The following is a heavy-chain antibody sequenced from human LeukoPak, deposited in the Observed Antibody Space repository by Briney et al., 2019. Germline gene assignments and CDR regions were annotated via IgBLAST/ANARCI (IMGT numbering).Heavy chain of an antibody. J-gene: IGHJ4*02. CDR2: ISTHNGNT. D-gene: IGHD2-2*01. Sequence: ASVKVSCKASVYTFTSYGISWLRQAPGQGLEWIGWISTHNGNTNYAQKFQGRVTMTTDTSTSTAYMELRSLTSDDTAVYYCARGWCSGTACYAFFDYWGQGTLVTVSS. V-gene: IGHV1-18*01. CDR1: VYTFTSYG. CDR3: ARGWCSGTACYAFFDY.